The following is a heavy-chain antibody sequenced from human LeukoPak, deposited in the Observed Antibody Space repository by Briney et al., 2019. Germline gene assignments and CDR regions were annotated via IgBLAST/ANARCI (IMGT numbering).Heavy chain of an antibody. CDR3: ARGQQLVHGGSFDY. J-gene: IGHJ4*02. Sequence: SVKVSCKASGGTFSSYAISWVRQAPGQGLEWMGGIIPIFGSANYAQKFQGRVTITADESTSTAYMELSSLRSEDTAVYYCARGQQLVHGGSFDYWGQGTLVTVSS. D-gene: IGHD6-13*01. CDR1: GGTFSSYA. V-gene: IGHV1-69*01. CDR2: IIPIFGSA.